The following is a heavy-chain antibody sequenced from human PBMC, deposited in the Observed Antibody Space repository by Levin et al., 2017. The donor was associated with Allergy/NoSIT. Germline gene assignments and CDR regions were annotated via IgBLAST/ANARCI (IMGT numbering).Heavy chain of an antibody. D-gene: IGHD3-3*01. CDR2: ISYSGSA. J-gene: IGHJ3*02. V-gene: IGHV4-30-4*08. CDR1: GGSIRSPDFY. CDR3: ARFGRSGYSSAFDI. Sequence: SETLSLTCTVSGGSIRSPDFYWSWIRQPPGKDLEFIVYISYSGSAYYNPSLKSRLTMSAATSKNQFSHHLGSVVAANTTVYYCARFGRSGYSSAFDIWGQGTMVTVSS.